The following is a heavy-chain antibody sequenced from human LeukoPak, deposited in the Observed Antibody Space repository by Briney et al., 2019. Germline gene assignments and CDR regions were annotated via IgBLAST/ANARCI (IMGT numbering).Heavy chain of an antibody. CDR2: TYYRYKRSN. Sequence: SQTLSLTCAISTDSLSSNLATWNWIRQSPSRGLEGLGMTYYRYKRSNDHGDSVKSRITINPNTSKNQFSLQLNSVTPEDTAVYYCARVRSGIFEYWGQGTLVTVSS. J-gene: IGHJ4*01. CDR3: ARVRSGIFEY. CDR1: TDSLSSNLAT. V-gene: IGHV6-1*01. D-gene: IGHD3-10*01.